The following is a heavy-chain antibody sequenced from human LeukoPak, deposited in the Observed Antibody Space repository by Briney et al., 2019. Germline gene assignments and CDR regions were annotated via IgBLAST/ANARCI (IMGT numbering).Heavy chain of an antibody. J-gene: IGHJ4*02. CDR1: GFTFSSYW. V-gene: IGHV3-7*01. CDR3: ARSYYDYVWGSYRTDY. D-gene: IGHD3-16*02. Sequence: GGSLRLSCAASGFTFSSYWMSWVRQAPGKGLEWEANINQDGSEKYYVDSVKGRFTISRDNAKNSLYLQMNSLRAEDTAVYYCARSYYDYVWGSYRTDYWGQGTLVTVSS. CDR2: INQDGSEK.